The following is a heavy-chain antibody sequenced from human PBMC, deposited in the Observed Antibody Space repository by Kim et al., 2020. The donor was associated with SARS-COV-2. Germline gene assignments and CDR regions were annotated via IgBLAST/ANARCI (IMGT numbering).Heavy chain of an antibody. D-gene: IGHD2-21*02. J-gene: IGHJ4*02. V-gene: IGHV3-23*01. CDR3: AKDRGGSDWPDVDS. Sequence: YADPVNGRVTISRDSSKHTLYLQLNSLRADDTALYYCAKDRGGSDWPDVDSWGQGTLVTVSS.